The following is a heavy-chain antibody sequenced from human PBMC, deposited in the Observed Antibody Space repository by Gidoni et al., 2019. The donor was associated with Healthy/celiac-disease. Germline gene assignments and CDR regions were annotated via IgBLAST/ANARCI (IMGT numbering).Heavy chain of an antibody. CDR3: ARYSWYGYNWFDP. D-gene: IGHD6-13*01. Sequence: QVQLQQWGAGLSKPSATLSLTCAVYGGSFRGYYWSWIRQPPGKGLEWIGELNHSGSTNYNPSLKSRVTISVDTSKNQFSLKLSAVTAADTAVYYCARYSWYGYNWFDPWGQGTLVTVSS. V-gene: IGHV4-34*01. CDR2: LNHSGST. CDR1: GGSFRGYY. J-gene: IGHJ5*02.